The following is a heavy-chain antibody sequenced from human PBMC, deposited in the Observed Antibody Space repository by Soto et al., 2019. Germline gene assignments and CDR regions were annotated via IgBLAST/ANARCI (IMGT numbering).Heavy chain of an antibody. Sequence: QVQLVESGGGVVQPGRSLRLSCAASGFTFSGYAMHWLRQAPGKGLEWVAVVSNDGSNKYYANSVKGRFTISRDNSKNTLYLQMNSLRAEDTAVYYCARDAVPIFGVVYYWGQGTLVTVSS. CDR1: GFTFSGYA. V-gene: IGHV3-30-3*01. CDR2: VSNDGSNK. D-gene: IGHD3-3*01. J-gene: IGHJ4*02. CDR3: ARDAVPIFGVVYY.